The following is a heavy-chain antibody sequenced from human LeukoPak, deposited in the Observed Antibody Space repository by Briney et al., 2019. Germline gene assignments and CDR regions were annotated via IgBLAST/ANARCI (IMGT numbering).Heavy chain of an antibody. J-gene: IGHJ6*02. V-gene: IGHV3-66*01. D-gene: IGHD2-15*01. CDR3: AKDDCSGGSCYSGISFFYNGMDV. CDR2: IYSGGST. CDR1: GFTVSSNY. Sequence: GGSLRLSCAASGFTVSSNYMSWVRQAPGKGLEWVSVIYSGGSTYYADSVKGRFTISRDNSKNTLYLQMNSPRAEDTAVYYCAKDDCSGGSCYSGISFFYNGMDVWGQGTTVTVSS.